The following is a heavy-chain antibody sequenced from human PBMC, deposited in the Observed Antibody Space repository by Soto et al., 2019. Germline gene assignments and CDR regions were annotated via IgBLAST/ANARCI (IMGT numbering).Heavy chain of an antibody. CDR3: ARDGSGFHWYFDL. CDR1: GDSVSSKNAT. Sequence: QAQLQQSGPGLVKPSQTHSLTCAISGDSVSSKNATWSWIRQSPSRGLEWLARTYYRSKWYNDYAVSVKGRIVINSDTSKNQFSLQLNSVTPEDTAVYYCARDGSGFHWYFDLWGRGTPVTVSS. J-gene: IGHJ2*01. D-gene: IGHD5-12*01. CDR2: TYYRSKWYN. V-gene: IGHV6-1*01.